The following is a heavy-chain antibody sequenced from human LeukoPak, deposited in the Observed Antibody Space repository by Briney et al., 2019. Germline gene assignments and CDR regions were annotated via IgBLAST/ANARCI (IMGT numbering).Heavy chain of an antibody. CDR1: GGSISSYY. CDR3: ARESDRHDSIDY. CDR2: IYYSGST. V-gene: IGHV4-59*01. D-gene: IGHD3-16*01. Sequence: SETLSLTCTVSGGSISSYYWSWIRQPPGKGLEWIGYIYYSGSTNYNPSLKSRVTISVDTSKNQFSLKLSSVTAADTAVYYCARESDRHDSIDYWGQGTLVTVSS. J-gene: IGHJ4*02.